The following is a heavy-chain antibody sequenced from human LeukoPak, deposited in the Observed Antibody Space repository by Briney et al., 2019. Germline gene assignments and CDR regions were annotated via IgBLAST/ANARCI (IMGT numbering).Heavy chain of an antibody. CDR3: ARVRKRIAAIWWFDP. CDR1: GGSFSGYY. J-gene: IGHJ5*02. Sequence: SETLSLTCAVYGGSFSGYYWSWIRQPPGKGLEWIGEINHSGSTNYNPSLKSRVTISVDTSKNQFSLKLSSVTAADTAVYYCARVRKRIAAIWWFDPWGQGTLVTVPS. CDR2: INHSGST. V-gene: IGHV4-34*01. D-gene: IGHD6-13*01.